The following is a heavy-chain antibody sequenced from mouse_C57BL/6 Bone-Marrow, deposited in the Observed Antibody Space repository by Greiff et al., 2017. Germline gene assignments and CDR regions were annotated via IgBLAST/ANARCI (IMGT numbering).Heavy chain of an antibody. CDR2: INPNNGGT. CDR1: GYTFTDYY. CDR3: ANYYGSSYVY. V-gene: IGHV1-26*01. Sequence: VQLQQSGPELVKPGASVKISCKASGYTFTDYYMNWVKQSHGKSLEWIGDINPNNGGTSYNQKFKGKATLTVDKSSSTAYTELRSLTSEDSAVYYCANYYGSSYVYWGQGTTRTVAS. J-gene: IGHJ2*01. D-gene: IGHD1-1*01.